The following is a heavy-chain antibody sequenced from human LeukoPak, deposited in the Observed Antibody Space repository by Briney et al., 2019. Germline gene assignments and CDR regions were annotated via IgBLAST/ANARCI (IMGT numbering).Heavy chain of an antibody. Sequence: GGSLRLSCAASGFTFSSYSMNWVRQAPGKGLEWVSSISSSSSYIYYADSVKGRFTISRDNAKNSLYLQMNSLRAEDTAVYYCAREIYDFWSGECDYWGQETLVTVSS. CDR3: AREIYDFWSGECDY. CDR1: GFTFSSYS. D-gene: IGHD3-3*01. CDR2: ISSSSSYI. V-gene: IGHV3-21*01. J-gene: IGHJ4*02.